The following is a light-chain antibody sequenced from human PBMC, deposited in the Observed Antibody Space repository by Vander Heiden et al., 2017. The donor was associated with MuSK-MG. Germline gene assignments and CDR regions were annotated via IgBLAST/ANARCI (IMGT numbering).Light chain of an antibody. CDR1: RSNFWAGYD. CDR3: QSYDSSRSDWV. J-gene: IGLJ2*01. CDR2: AKS. V-gene: IGLV1-40*01. Sequence: QPVLPPPPSVSVAPGQRVTISCTGSRSNFWAGYDVHWYQQLPGTAPKLLIYAKSNRPSGVPDRFSGSRSGTSASVAITGLQAEEEADYYCQSYDSSRSDWVFGGGTKRTVL.